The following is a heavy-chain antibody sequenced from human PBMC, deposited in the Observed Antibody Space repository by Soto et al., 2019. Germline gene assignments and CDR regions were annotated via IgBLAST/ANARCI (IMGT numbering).Heavy chain of an antibody. J-gene: IGHJ6*02. CDR3: ARGLELRTNYYYGMDV. Sequence: PSETLSLTCAVSGGSISSGGYSWSWIRQPPGKGLEWIGYIYHSGSTYYNPSLKSRVTISVDRSKNQFSLKLSSVTAADTAVYYCARGLELRTNYYYGMDVWGQGTTVTVSS. CDR2: IYHSGST. D-gene: IGHD1-7*01. CDR1: GGSISSGGYS. V-gene: IGHV4-30-2*01.